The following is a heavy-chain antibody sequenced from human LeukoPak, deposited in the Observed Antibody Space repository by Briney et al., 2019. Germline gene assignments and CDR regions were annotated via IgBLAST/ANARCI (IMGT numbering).Heavy chain of an antibody. CDR2: ISGSGGST. CDR1: GFTFSSYA. V-gene: IGHV3-23*01. Sequence: GGSLRLSCAASGFTFSSYAMSWVRQAPGKGLEWVSAISGSGGSTYYADSVKGRFTISRDNSKSTLYLQMNSLRAEDTAVYYCAKDADDSSGYYPSYNWFDPWGQGTLVTVSS. D-gene: IGHD3-22*01. CDR3: AKDADDSSGYYPSYNWFDP. J-gene: IGHJ5*02.